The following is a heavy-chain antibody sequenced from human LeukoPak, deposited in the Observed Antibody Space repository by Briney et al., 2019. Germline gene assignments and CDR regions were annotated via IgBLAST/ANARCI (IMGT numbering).Heavy chain of an antibody. V-gene: IGHV3-74*01. CDR3: ARYDYYDSSGYKIAEYFQH. D-gene: IGHD3-22*01. J-gene: IGHJ1*01. CDR2: INSDGSST. CDR1: GFTFSSYW. Sequence: GGSLRLSCAASGFTFSSYWMHWVRQAPGKGLVWVSRINSDGSSTNYADSVKGRFTISRDNDKKTLYLEMKSLRGEDTAVYYCARYDYYDSSGYKIAEYFQHWGQGTLVTVSS.